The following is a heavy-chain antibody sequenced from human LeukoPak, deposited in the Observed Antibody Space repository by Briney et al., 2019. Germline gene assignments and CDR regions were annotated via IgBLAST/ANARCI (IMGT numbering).Heavy chain of an antibody. CDR1: GYTFTSYG. CDR2: INPSGGST. D-gene: IGHD5-24*01. CDR3: ARSSRPDGYNS. J-gene: IGHJ5*02. Sequence: ASVKVSCKASGYTFTSYGISWVRQAPGQGLEWMGIINPSGGSTSYAQKFQGRVTMTRDTSTSTVYMELSSLRSEDTAVYYCARSSRPDGYNSWGQGTLVTVSS. V-gene: IGHV1-46*01.